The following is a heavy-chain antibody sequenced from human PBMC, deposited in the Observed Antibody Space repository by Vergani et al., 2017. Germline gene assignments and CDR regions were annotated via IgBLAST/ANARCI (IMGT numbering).Heavy chain of an antibody. D-gene: IGHD6-19*01. J-gene: IGHJ5*02. CDR1: FDSIRNLY. Sequence: QVQLQESGPGLVKSSETLSLICSVSFDSIRNLYCNGIREPSGKGLEGIGSIHYSEYTNYNPSLKTRVTISVDTSKNQFSLTLTSVTAADTAVYYCASDTHSGQRADRWGQGILVTVTS. CDR3: ASDTHSGQRADR. CDR2: IHYSEYT. V-gene: IGHV4-59*11.